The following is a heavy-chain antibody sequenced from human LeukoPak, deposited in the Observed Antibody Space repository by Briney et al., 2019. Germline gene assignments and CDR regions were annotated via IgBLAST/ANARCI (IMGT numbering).Heavy chain of an antibody. CDR1: GFTFSSYG. Sequence: PGRSLRLSCAASGFTFSSYGMHWVRQAPGKGLEWVAVISYDGSNKYYADSVKGRFTISRDNSKNTLYLQMNSLRAEDTAVYYCAKDQDFSGSTFDYWGQGTLVTVSS. D-gene: IGHD3-10*01. CDR2: ISYDGSNK. J-gene: IGHJ4*02. CDR3: AKDQDFSGSTFDY. V-gene: IGHV3-30*18.